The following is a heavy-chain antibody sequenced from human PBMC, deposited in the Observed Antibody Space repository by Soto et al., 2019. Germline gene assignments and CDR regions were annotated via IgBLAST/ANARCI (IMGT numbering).Heavy chain of an antibody. CDR3: ARAGCDGGTCYTLVGLRYGMDV. CDR1: GFTFSIYA. D-gene: IGHD2-15*01. CDR2: ISYDGNNK. V-gene: IGHV3-30-3*01. J-gene: IGHJ6*02. Sequence: QVQLVESGGGVVQPGRSLRLSCAASGFTFSIYAMYWVRQAPGKGLEWVAVISYDGNNKYYADSVKGRFTISRDNSKNTLYLQMNSLRAEDTAVYYCARAGCDGGTCYTLVGLRYGMDVWGQGTTVTVSS.